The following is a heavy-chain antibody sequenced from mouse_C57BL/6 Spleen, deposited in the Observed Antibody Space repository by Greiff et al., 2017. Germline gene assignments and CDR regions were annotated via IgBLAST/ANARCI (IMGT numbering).Heavy chain of an antibody. CDR2: ISYDGSN. CDR3: GTREWDYEGEDCAMDY. Sequence: EVKLMESGPGLVKPSQSLSLTCSVTGYSITSGYYWNWIRQFPGNKLEWMGYISYDGSNNYNPSLKNRISITRDTSKNQFFLKLNSVTTEDTATYYVGTREWDYEGEDCAMDYWGQGTSVTVAA. D-gene: IGHD2-4*01. V-gene: IGHV3-6*01. J-gene: IGHJ4*01. CDR1: GYSITSGYY.